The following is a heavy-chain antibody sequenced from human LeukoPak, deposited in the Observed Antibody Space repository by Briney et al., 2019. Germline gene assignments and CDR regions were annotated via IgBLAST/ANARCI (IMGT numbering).Heavy chain of an antibody. CDR1: GYSISSAYY. Sequence: PSETLSLTCAVSGYSISSAYYWGWIRQPPGKGLEWIGSIYHSGSTYYNPSLKSRVTISVGTSKNQFSLKLSSVSAADTAVYYCARHHHDASGSYYTFDYWGQGTLVTVSS. V-gene: IGHV4-38-2*01. D-gene: IGHD3-10*01. CDR3: ARHHHDASGSYYTFDY. J-gene: IGHJ4*02. CDR2: IYHSGST.